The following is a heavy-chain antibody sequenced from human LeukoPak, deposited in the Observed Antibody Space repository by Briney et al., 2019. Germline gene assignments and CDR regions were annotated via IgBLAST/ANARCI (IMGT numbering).Heavy chain of an antibody. Sequence: GGSLRLSCAASGFTVSSNYMSWVRQAPGKGLEWVSVIYSGGSTYYADSVKGRFTISRDNSKNTLYLQMNSLRAEDTAVYYCAKGEATTKFDYWGQGTLVTVSS. CDR1: GFTVSSNY. J-gene: IGHJ4*02. D-gene: IGHD5-24*01. CDR3: AKGEATTKFDY. V-gene: IGHV3-53*01. CDR2: IYSGGST.